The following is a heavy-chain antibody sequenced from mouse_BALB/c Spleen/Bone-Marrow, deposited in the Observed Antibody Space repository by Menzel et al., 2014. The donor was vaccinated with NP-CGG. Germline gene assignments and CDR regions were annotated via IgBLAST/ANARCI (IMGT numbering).Heavy chain of an antibody. CDR1: GVDFSRYW. CDR2: INPDSSTI. D-gene: IGHD2-1*01. J-gene: IGHJ2*01. V-gene: IGHV4-1*02. CDR3: ARQGYYGKGDY. Sequence: EADGVDFSRYWMSWVRQAPGKGLEWIGEINPDSSTINYTPSLKDKFIISRDNAKNTLYLQMSKVRSEDTALYYCARQGYYGKGDYWGRGTTLTVSS.